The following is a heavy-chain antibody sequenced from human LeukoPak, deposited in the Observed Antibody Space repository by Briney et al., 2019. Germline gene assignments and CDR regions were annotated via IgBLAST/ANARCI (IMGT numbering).Heavy chain of an antibody. Sequence: GESLRLSCLASGFTFNNYWMSWVRQAPGKGLEWVATLKSDGSGNYYGDSVKGRFTISRDNAKNSLYLEMNSLRPEDTAVYYCARDLPFYHLPDYWGQGTLVTVSS. D-gene: IGHD2-2*01. CDR1: GFTFNNYW. J-gene: IGHJ4*02. V-gene: IGHV3-7*01. CDR2: LKSDGSGN. CDR3: ARDLPFYHLPDY.